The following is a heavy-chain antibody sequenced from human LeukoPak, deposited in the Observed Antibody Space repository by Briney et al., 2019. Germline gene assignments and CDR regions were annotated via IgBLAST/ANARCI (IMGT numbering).Heavy chain of an antibody. CDR1: GFTFSSYS. CDR2: ISSSSSYI. V-gene: IGHV3-21*01. D-gene: IGHD2-15*01. Sequence: PGGSLRLSCAASGFTFSSYSMNWVRQAPGKGLEWVSSISSSSSYIYYADSVKGRFTISRDNAKNSLYLQMNSLRAEDTAVYYCARRYCSGGSCYSGGYYYYYMDVWGKGTTVTVSS. J-gene: IGHJ6*03. CDR3: ARRYCSGGSCYSGGYYYYYMDV.